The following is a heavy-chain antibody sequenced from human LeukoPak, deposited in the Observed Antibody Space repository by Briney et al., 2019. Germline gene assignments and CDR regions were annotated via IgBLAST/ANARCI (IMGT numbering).Heavy chain of an antibody. CDR3: ARLRVRGVIGAFDI. CDR1: GYRVTSFW. V-gene: IGHV5-10-1*01. J-gene: IGHJ3*02. D-gene: IGHD3-10*01. Sequence: GEPLRISCKGSGYRVTSFWISWVRSMPGKGLEWMGRIDPSDSYNNYRPSFQGHVTISADKSISTAYLQWSSLKASDTAMYYCARLRVRGVIGAFDIWGQGTMVTVSS. CDR2: IDPSDSYN.